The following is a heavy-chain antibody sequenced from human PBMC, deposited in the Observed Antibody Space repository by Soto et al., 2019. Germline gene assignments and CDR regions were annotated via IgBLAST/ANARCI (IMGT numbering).Heavy chain of an antibody. D-gene: IGHD3-10*01. J-gene: IGHJ4*02. CDR3: ARGVTIVRGAIEASYFDY. Sequence: QVQLVQSGAEVKKPGSSVKVSCKASGGTFSSYAISWVRQAPGQGLEWMGGIIPIFGTANYAQKFQGRVTITADKSKSTAYMELSRLRSEETAVYYCARGVTIVRGAIEASYFDYWGQGTLVTVSS. CDR2: IIPIFGTA. CDR1: GGTFSSYA. V-gene: IGHV1-69*06.